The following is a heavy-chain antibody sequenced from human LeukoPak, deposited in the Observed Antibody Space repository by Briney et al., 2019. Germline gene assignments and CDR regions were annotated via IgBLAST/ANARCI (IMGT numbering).Heavy chain of an antibody. CDR3: ARGFCSGGVCYRGGFDH. CDR2: IKPDGSAT. Sequence: RGSLRLSCVGPEFTFSSHWMTWVRQVPGKGLEWVANIKPDGSATYYVDFVKGRFTISRDNAKNSLYLQMNNLRADDTAVYYCARGFCSGGVCYRGGFDHWGQGTLVTVSS. CDR1: EFTFSSHW. D-gene: IGHD2-15*01. V-gene: IGHV3-7*03. J-gene: IGHJ4*02.